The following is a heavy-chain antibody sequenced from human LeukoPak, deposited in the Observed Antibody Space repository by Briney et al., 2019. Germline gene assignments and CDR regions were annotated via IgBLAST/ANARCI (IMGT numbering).Heavy chain of an antibody. CDR3: ARGGQLVAVFYY. CDR1: GGSFSGYY. Sequence: KPSETLSLTCAVYGGSFSGYYWSWIRQPPGKGLGLIGEINHSGSTNYNPSLKSRVTISVDTSKNQFSLKLSSVTAADTAVYYCARGGQLVAVFYYWGQGTLVTVSS. CDR2: INHSGST. V-gene: IGHV4-34*01. J-gene: IGHJ4*02. D-gene: IGHD6-6*01.